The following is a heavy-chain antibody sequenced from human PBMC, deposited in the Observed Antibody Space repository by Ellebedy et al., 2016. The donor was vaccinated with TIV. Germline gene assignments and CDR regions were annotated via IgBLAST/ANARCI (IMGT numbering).Heavy chain of an antibody. CDR1: GFTFSNYW. D-gene: IGHD6-19*01. CDR3: ARDQWLGRVYYFDS. V-gene: IGHV3-7*01. Sequence: GGSLRLSCGTSGFTFSNYWMTWVRQAPGKGLEWVANIKQDGSEKYYVDSVKGRFSISRDNTKNSLYLQMNSLTDEDTAVYYCARDQWLGRVYYFDSWGQGTLVTVSS. J-gene: IGHJ4*02. CDR2: IKQDGSEK.